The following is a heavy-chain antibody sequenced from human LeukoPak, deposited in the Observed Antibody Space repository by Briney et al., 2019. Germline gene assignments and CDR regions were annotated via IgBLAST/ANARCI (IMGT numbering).Heavy chain of an antibody. CDR3: ARHDYGGNSGDY. CDR2: IGTSSSTI. J-gene: IGHJ4*02. V-gene: IGHV3-48*02. D-gene: IGHD4-23*01. CDR1: GFTFSSYG. Sequence: SGGSLRLSRAASGFTFSSYGMNWVRQAPGKGLEWVSYIGTSSSTIYYADSVKGRFTISRDNAENSLYLQMNSLRDEDTAVYYCARHDYGGNSGDYWGQGTLVTVSS.